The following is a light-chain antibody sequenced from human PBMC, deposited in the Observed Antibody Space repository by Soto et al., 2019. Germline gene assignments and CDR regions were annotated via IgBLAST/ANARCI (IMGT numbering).Light chain of an antibody. V-gene: IGKV1-5*03. CDR1: ESISSW. CDR3: QQYSAKWS. J-gene: IGKJ1*01. CDR2: KAS. Sequence: DIQMTQSPSTLSASVGDSVTSTCRASESISSWLAWFQQKPGKAPKLLIQKASILESGVPSRFSGSESGTEFTLTISSLQPDDFATYFCQQYSAKWSFGQGTKVEIK.